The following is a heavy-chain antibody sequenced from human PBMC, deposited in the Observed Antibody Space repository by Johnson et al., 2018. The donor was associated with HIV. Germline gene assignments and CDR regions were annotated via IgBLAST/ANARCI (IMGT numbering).Heavy chain of an antibody. CDR1: GFTFGSYG. J-gene: IGHJ3*02. CDR3: ARGSSDGAFDI. D-gene: IGHD6-19*01. Sequence: VQLVESGGGVVQPGRSLRLSCAASGFTFGSYGIHWVRQAPGKGLEWVSAISGSGGTTYYADSVKGRFTISRDNSKNTLYLQMNSLRAEDTAVYYCARGSSDGAFDIWGQGTMVTVSS. CDR2: ISGSGGTT. V-gene: IGHV3-NL1*01.